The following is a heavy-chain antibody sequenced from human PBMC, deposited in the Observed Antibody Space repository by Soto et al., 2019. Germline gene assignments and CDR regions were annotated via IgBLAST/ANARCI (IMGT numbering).Heavy chain of an antibody. D-gene: IGHD2-15*01. J-gene: IGHJ5*02. Sequence: QITLKESGPPLVKPTQTLTLTCTFSGFSLSTSGVGVGWIRQPPGKALEWLALIYWDDDKRYSPSLKSRLTITKATSKNQVVLTMTNMDPVDTATYYCAHRRAYCSGGSCYSIWFDPWGQGTLVTVSS. CDR3: AHRRAYCSGGSCYSIWFDP. V-gene: IGHV2-5*02. CDR2: IYWDDDK. CDR1: GFSLSTSGVG.